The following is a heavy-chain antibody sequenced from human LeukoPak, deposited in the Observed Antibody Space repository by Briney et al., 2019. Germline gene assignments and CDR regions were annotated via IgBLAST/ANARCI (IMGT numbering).Heavy chain of an antibody. D-gene: IGHD1-26*01. Sequence: PGGSLRLSCVGSGFTFSIDGMNWVRQAPGKGLEWASSISPDSAFIPQADSVKGRFTISRDNAKNSLYLQMESLRVEDTAVYYCANFQTVGVKPFEHWGQGTLVTVSS. CDR3: ANFQTVGVKPFEH. J-gene: IGHJ5*02. CDR1: GFTFSIDG. V-gene: IGHV3-21*01. CDR2: ISPDSAFI.